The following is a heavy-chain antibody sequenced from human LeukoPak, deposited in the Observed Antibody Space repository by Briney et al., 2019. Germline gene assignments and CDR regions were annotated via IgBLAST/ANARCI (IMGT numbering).Heavy chain of an antibody. V-gene: IGHV3-11*01. CDR1: GFTFNDYH. Sequence: GGSLRLSCAAAGFTFNDYHMTRIRQAPGKGLEWVSYISGSGSTIHYADPVRGRFTISRDNAKNSLYLQMNNLRAEDTAVYYCARTRYIYGWCYFDFWGQGTLVTVSS. D-gene: IGHD5-18*01. J-gene: IGHJ4*02. CDR3: ARTRYIYGWCYFDF. CDR2: ISGSGSTI.